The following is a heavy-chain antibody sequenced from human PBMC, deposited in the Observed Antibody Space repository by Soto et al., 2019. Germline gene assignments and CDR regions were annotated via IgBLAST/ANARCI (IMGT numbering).Heavy chain of an antibody. CDR1: GGTFSSYT. CDR3: XXXISSTSDFDY. V-gene: IGHV1-69*02. CDR2: IIPILGIA. J-gene: IGHJ4*02. Sequence: QVQLVQSGAEVKKPGSSVKVSCKASGGTFSSYTISWVRQAPGQGLEWMGRIIPILGIANYAQKFQGRVTITADKSTXTXXXELXXLXXXXXXXXXXXXXISSTSDFDYWGQGTLVTVSS. D-gene: IGHD2-2*01.